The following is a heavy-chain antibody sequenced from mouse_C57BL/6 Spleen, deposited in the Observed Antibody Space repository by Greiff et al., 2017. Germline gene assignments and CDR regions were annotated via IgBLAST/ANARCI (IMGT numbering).Heavy chain of an antibody. J-gene: IGHJ4*01. Sequence: EVKLMESGGGLVQPKGSLKLSCAASGFSFNTYAMNWVRQAPGKGLEWVARIRSKSNNYATYYADSVKDRFTLSRDDSESMLYLQMNNLKTEDTAMYYCVALRSCAMDYWGQGTSVTVSS. CDR3: VALRSCAMDY. V-gene: IGHV10-1*01. CDR1: GFSFNTYA. CDR2: IRSKSNNYAT. D-gene: IGHD1-1*01.